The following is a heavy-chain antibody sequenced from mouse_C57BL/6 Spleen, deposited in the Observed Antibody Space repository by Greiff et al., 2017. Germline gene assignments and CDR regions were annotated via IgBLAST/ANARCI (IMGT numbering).Heavy chain of an antibody. CDR2: INPNYGTT. CDR1: GYSFTDYN. Sequence: HLVESGPELVKPGASVKISCKASGYSFTDYNMNWVKQSNGKSLEWIGVINPNYGTTSYNQKFKGKATLTVDQSSSTAYMQLNSLTSEDSAVYYCASNDYDGPYAMDYWGQGTSVTVSS. J-gene: IGHJ4*01. V-gene: IGHV1-39*01. CDR3: ASNDYDGPYAMDY. D-gene: IGHD2-4*01.